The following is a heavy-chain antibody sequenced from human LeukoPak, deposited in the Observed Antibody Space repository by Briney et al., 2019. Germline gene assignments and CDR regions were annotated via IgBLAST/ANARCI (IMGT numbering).Heavy chain of an antibody. J-gene: IGHJ4*02. V-gene: IGHV1-18*01. CDR1: GYTFTSYG. Sequence: ASVKVSCKASGYTFTSYGISWVRQAPGQGLEWMGWISAYNGNTNYAQKLQGRVTMTTDTSTSTVYMELSSLRSEDTAVYYCARDRPDYGDYDPYFDYWGQGTLVTVSS. D-gene: IGHD4-17*01. CDR2: ISAYNGNT. CDR3: ARDRPDYGDYDPYFDY.